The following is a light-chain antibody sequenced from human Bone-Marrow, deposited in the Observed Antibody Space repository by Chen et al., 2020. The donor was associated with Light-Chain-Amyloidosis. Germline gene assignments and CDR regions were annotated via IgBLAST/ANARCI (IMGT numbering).Light chain of an antibody. CDR1: DLPTKY. V-gene: IGLV3-25*03. CDR2: RDT. Sequence: SYELPQPLLVSGSPGQTASISCSGNDLPTKYAYWYQQKPGQAPVLVIHRDTERPSGISERFSGSSSGTTATLTISGVQAEDEADYHCQSADSSGTYEVIFGGGTKLTVL. CDR3: QSADSSGTYEVI. J-gene: IGLJ2*01.